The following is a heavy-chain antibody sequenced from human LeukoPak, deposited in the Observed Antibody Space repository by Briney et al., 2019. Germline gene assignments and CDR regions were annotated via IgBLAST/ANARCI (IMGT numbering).Heavy chain of an antibody. CDR2: ISGSGGSP. CDR3: AKVIRNWNGGFDY. CDR1: GFTFSNYA. D-gene: IGHD1-1*01. J-gene: IGHJ4*02. V-gene: IGHV3-23*01. Sequence: PGGSLRLSCAASGFTFSNYAMTWVRQAPGKGLEWVSVISGSGGSPNYADSVKGRVTISRDNSKNTLYLQMISLRAEDTAVYYCAKVIRNWNGGFDYWGQGTLVTVSS.